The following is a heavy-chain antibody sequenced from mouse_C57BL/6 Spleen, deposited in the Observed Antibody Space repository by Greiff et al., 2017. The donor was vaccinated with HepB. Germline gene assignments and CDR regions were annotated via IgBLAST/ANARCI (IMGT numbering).Heavy chain of an antibody. D-gene: IGHD1-1*01. J-gene: IGHJ2*01. CDR3: AMGRVVADMDFDY. CDR2: INPYNGGT. V-gene: IGHV1-19*01. Sequence: VQLQQSGPVLVKPGASVKMSCKASGYTFTDYYMNWVKQSHGKSLEWIGVINPYNGGTSYNQKFKGKATLTVDKSSSTAYMELNSLTSEDSAVLYCAMGRVVADMDFDYGGQGTTLTVSS. CDR1: GYTFTDYY.